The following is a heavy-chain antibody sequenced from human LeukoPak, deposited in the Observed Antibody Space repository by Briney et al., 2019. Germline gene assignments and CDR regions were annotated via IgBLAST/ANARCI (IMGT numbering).Heavy chain of an antibody. D-gene: IGHD1-26*01. J-gene: IGHJ4*02. CDR1: GGSISGSRDY. CDR2: IYYSGST. Sequence: SETLSLTCIVSGGSISGSRDYWAWIRQPPGKGLEWIANIYYSGSTYYSPSLKSRVTISVDTSKNQFSLKLRSVTAADTAVYYCARERREQLLPPYTRLVTYFDYWGQGTLVTVSS. CDR3: ARERREQLLPPYTRLVTYFDY. V-gene: IGHV4-39*07.